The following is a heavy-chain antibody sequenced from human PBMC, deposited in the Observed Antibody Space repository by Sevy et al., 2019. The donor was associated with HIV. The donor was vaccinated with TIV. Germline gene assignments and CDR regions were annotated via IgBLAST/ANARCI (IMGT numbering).Heavy chain of an antibody. V-gene: IGHV1-69*13. Sequence: ASVKVSCKASGGTFSSYAISWVRQAPGQGLEWMGGIIPNFGTANYAQKFQGRVTITADESTSTAYMELSSLRSEDTAVYYCARPPYSSYAFDIWGQGTMVTVSS. CDR1: GGTFSSYA. CDR3: ARPPYSSYAFDI. J-gene: IGHJ3*02. D-gene: IGHD6-6*01. CDR2: IIPNFGTA.